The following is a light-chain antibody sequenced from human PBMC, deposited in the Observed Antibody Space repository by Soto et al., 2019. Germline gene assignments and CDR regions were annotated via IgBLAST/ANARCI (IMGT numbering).Light chain of an antibody. J-gene: IGKJ5*01. Sequence: DLQMTQSPSSVSASVGDRVTITCRASQGIGSWLAWYQHKPGKAPKLLIYAASNLQGGVPSRFSGGGSGTDFALTINSLQPEDFATYYCQQTNTFPSTFGQGTRLE. CDR2: AAS. CDR3: QQTNTFPST. CDR1: QGIGSW. V-gene: IGKV1D-12*01.